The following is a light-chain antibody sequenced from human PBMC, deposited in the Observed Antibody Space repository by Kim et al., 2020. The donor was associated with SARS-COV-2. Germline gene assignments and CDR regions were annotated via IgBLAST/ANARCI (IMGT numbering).Light chain of an antibody. Sequence: EIVMTQSPATLSVSPGERATLSCRASQSVNSDLAWYQQKPGQAPRLLIYGASTRATDIPARFSGSGSGTEFILTISSLQSEDFAVYYCQQYNNSPPWTFGQGTKVDIK. CDR1: QSVNSD. CDR3: QQYNNSPPWT. V-gene: IGKV3-15*01. J-gene: IGKJ1*01. CDR2: GAS.